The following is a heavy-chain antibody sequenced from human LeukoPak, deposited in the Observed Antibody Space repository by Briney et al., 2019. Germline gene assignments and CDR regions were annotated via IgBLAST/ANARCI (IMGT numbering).Heavy chain of an antibody. Sequence: SVKVSCKASGGTFSSYAISWVRQAPGQGLEWMGRIIPNLGIANYAQKFQGRVTITADKSTSTAYMELSSLRSEDTAVYYCARETTITYYDSSPGAFDIWGQGTMVTVSS. CDR1: GGTFSSYA. V-gene: IGHV1-69*04. CDR2: IIPNLGIA. D-gene: IGHD3-22*01. J-gene: IGHJ3*02. CDR3: ARETTITYYDSSPGAFDI.